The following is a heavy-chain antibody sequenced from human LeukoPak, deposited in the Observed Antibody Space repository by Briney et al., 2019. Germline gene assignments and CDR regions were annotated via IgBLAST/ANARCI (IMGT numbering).Heavy chain of an antibody. V-gene: IGHV4-61*01. Sequence: SETLSLTCTVSDGSISSSSYYWSWIRQPPGKGLEWIGYIYYSGSSNYNPSLKSRVTISVDTSKNQFSLKLSSVTAADTAVYYCARGTSTGIADYWGQGTLVTVSS. J-gene: IGHJ4*02. CDR3: ARGTSTGIADY. CDR2: IYYSGSS. D-gene: IGHD6-13*01. CDR1: DGSISSSSYY.